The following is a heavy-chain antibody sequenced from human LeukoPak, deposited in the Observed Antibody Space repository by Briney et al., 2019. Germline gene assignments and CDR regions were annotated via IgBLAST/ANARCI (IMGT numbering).Heavy chain of an antibody. Sequence: SETLSLTCTVSGDSVSSGYWTWIRQLRWKGLEWIGYISDSGITDYNPSLKSRLTISVDTSNNKFSLNLHSVTAADTAVYYCAGRGHRYSRDWGQGILVTVSS. V-gene: IGHV4-4*09. CDR2: ISDSGIT. CDR1: GDSVSSGY. J-gene: IGHJ1*01. D-gene: IGHD2-15*01. CDR3: AGRGHRYSRD.